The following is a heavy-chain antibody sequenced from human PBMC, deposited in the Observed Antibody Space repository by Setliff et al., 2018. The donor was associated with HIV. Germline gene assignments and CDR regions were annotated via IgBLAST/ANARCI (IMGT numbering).Heavy chain of an antibody. V-gene: IGHV4-61*09. Sequence: QTLSLTCSVSGGSISSGTYYWTWIRQPAGKGLEWIGDIYITGSTDYNPSLKSRVTISVDTSKNQFSLNLNSVTAADAAVYYCARGSLITAHYSSGWYWFDPWGQGTLVTVSS. J-gene: IGHJ5*02. CDR1: GGSISSGTYY. CDR3: ARGSLITAHYSSGWYWFDP. CDR2: IYITGST. D-gene: IGHD6-19*01.